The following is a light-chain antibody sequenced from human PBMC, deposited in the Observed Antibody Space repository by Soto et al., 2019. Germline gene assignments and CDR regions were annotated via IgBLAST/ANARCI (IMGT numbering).Light chain of an antibody. V-gene: IGLV2-14*01. CDR2: DVS. Sequence: QSALTQPASVSGSPGQSITISCTGTSSDVGAYNYVSWYPQHPGKAPKLMIYDVSNRPSGVSNRFSGSKSGNTASLTISGLQAEDEADYYCSSYRSSSTPVVFGGGTKLTVL. CDR1: SSDVGAYNY. CDR3: SSYRSSSTPVV. J-gene: IGLJ2*01.